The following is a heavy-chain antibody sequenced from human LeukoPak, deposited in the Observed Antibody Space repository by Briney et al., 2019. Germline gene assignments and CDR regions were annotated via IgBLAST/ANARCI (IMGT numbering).Heavy chain of an antibody. D-gene: IGHD1-14*01. Sequence: PGVSLRLSCAASGFTFSSYGMHWVRQAPGKGLEWVAVIWYDGSNKYYADSVKGRFTISRDNSKNTLYLQMNSLRAEDTAVYYCARVELEPRGTFDYWGQGTLVTVSS. J-gene: IGHJ4*02. CDR3: ARVELEPRGTFDY. CDR1: GFTFSSYG. V-gene: IGHV3-33*01. CDR2: IWYDGSNK.